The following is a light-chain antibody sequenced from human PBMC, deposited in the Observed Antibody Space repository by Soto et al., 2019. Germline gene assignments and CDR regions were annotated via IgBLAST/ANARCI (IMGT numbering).Light chain of an antibody. CDR3: TSWDDSLNGPVV. CDR1: SSNIGSNT. Sequence: VLTQPPSASGTPGQRVSISCSGSSSNIGSNTVNWYQQLPGTAPTLLIYNNNQRPSGVPDRFSGSKSGTSASLAISGLQSEDEADYYCTSWDDSLNGPVVFGGGTKLTVL. CDR2: NNN. V-gene: IGLV1-44*01. J-gene: IGLJ2*01.